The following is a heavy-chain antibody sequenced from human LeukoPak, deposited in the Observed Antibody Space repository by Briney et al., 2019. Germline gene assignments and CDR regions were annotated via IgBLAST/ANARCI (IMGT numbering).Heavy chain of an antibody. D-gene: IGHD1-26*01. J-gene: IGHJ6*02. CDR2: INPSGGTT. V-gene: IGHV1-46*01. Sequence: GASVKVSCKASGYTLTSYYMHWVRQAPGQGLEWMGMINPSGGTTSFTQRFQGRVTMTRDTSTGTVYMELSNLKSEDTAVYYCAREREDSGTFLYGMDVWGQGTTVTVSS. CDR1: GYTLTSYY. CDR3: AREREDSGTFLYGMDV.